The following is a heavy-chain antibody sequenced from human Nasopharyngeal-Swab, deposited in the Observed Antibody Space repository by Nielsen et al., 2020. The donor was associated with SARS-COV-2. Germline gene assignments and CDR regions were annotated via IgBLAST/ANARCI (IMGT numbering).Heavy chain of an antibody. D-gene: IGHD1-26*01. V-gene: IGHV4-39*01. J-gene: IGHJ6*02. CDR2: IYYSGST. Sequence: WIRQPPGKGLEWIGSIYYSGSTYYNPSLKSRVTISVDTSKSQFSLKLSSVTAADTAVYYCASQGSGSYYLLYYYYGMDVWAKGPRSPSP. CDR3: ASQGSGSYYLLYYYYGMDV.